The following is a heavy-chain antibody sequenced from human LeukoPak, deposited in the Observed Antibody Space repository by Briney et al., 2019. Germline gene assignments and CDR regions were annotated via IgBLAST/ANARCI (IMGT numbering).Heavy chain of an antibody. Sequence: SETLSLTCAVYGGSFSGYYWSWIRQPPGKGLEWIGEINHSGSTNYNPSPKSRVTISVDTSKNQFSLKLSSVTAADTAVYYCARGYYDFWSGSAPRLNWFDPWGQGTLVTVSS. CDR3: ARGYYDFWSGSAPRLNWFDP. CDR2: INHSGST. J-gene: IGHJ5*02. D-gene: IGHD3-3*01. CDR1: GGSFSGYY. V-gene: IGHV4-34*01.